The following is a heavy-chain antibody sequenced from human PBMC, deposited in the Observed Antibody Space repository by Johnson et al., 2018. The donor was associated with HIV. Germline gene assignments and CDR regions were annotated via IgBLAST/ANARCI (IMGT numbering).Heavy chain of an antibody. CDR3: ARDGESQQLPLGDALDI. Sequence: QVQLVESGGGVVQPGRSMRLSCSASGFTFSDYYMSWIRQAPGKGLEWVSYISSSGSTIYYADSVKGRCTISRDNSKNTLYPQMSSLKVEDTAMYYCARDGESQQLPLGDALDIWGQGTTVIVSS. CDR1: GFTFSDYY. CDR2: ISSSGSTI. J-gene: IGHJ3*02. D-gene: IGHD6-13*01. V-gene: IGHV3-11*04.